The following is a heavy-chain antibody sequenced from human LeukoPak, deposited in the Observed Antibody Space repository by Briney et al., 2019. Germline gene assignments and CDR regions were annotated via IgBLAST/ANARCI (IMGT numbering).Heavy chain of an antibody. CDR1: GGSISSGGYS. J-gene: IGHJ5*02. CDR3: ARGLEAVTTIFRVAIKARRPHQNWFDP. CDR2: IYHSGST. Sequence: KPSQTLSLTCAVSGGSISSGGYSWSWIRQPPGKGLEWIGYIYHSGSTYYNPSLKSRVTISVDRSKNQFSLKLSSVTAADTAVYYCARGLEAVTTIFRVAIKARRPHQNWFDPWGQGTLVTVSS. V-gene: IGHV4-30-2*01. D-gene: IGHD3-3*01.